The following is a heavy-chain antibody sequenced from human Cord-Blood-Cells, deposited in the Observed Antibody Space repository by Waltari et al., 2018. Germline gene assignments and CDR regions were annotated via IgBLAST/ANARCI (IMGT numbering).Heavy chain of an antibody. D-gene: IGHD6-6*01. CDR3: ARDRGEGSWYYYYYGMDV. V-gene: IGHV3-30-3*01. J-gene: IGHJ6*02. CDR1: GFTFSSYA. Sequence: QVQLVESGGGVVQPGRSLRLSCAASGFTFSSYAMHWVRQAPGKGLEWVAVISYDGSNKYYADSVKGRFTISRDNSKNTLYLQMNSLRAEDMAVYYCARDRGEGSWYYYYYGMDVWGQGTTVTVSS. CDR2: ISYDGSNK.